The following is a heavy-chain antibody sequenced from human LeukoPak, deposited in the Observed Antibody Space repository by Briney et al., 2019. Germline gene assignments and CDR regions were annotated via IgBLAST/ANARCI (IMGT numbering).Heavy chain of an antibody. CDR2: IEYDGSYK. J-gene: IGHJ4*02. Sequence: GGSLRLSCAASGFTFSSYGMHWVRQAPGKGLEWVTFIEYDGSYKYYADSVKGRFTISRDDSEKTLYLQMNSLRAEDTAVYYCARGGTTVTNVGIWGQGTLVTVSS. CDR1: GFTFSSYG. CDR3: ARGGTTVTNVGI. V-gene: IGHV3-30*19. D-gene: IGHD4-17*01.